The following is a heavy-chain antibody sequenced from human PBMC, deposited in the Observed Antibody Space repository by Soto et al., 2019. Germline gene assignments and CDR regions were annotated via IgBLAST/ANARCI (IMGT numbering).Heavy chain of an antibody. Sequence: SETLSLTCSVSGDSVSSYNYYWSWIRQSPGKGLEWIGYIYSSGSTNYNPSLKSRVTISVDKSKNQFSLKLSSVTAADTAVYYCARVAVAGTRFDYWGQGTLVTVSS. J-gene: IGHJ4*02. CDR3: ARVAVAGTRFDY. D-gene: IGHD6-19*01. CDR1: GDSVSSYNYY. V-gene: IGHV4-61*01. CDR2: IYSSGST.